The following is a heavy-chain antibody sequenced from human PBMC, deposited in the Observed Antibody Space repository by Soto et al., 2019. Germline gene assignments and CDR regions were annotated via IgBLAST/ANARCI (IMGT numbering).Heavy chain of an antibody. Sequence: SQTLSLTCAISGDSVSSNSAAWNWIRQSPSGGLEWLGRTYYRSKWSNDYAVSVKSRITINPDTSKNQFSLQLNSVTPEDTAVYYCARVHSSSYHYFDYWGQGTLVTVSS. J-gene: IGHJ4*02. CDR1: GDSVSSNSAA. D-gene: IGHD6-13*01. V-gene: IGHV6-1*01. CDR3: ARVHSSSYHYFDY. CDR2: TYYRSKWSN.